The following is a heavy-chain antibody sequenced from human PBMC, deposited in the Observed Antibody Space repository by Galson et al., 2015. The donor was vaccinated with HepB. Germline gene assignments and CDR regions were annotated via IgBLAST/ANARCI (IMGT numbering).Heavy chain of an antibody. J-gene: IGHJ6*02. CDR3: ARSYYDFWSGYHSTIYGMDV. V-gene: IGHV3-48*03. CDR1: GFTFSSYE. D-gene: IGHD3-3*01. CDR2: ISSSGSTI. Sequence: SLRLSCAASGFTFSSYEMNWVRQAPGKGLEWVSYISSSGSTIYYADSVKGRFTISRDNAKNSLYLQMNSLRAEDTAVYYCARSYYDFWSGYHSTIYGMDVWGQGTTVTVSS.